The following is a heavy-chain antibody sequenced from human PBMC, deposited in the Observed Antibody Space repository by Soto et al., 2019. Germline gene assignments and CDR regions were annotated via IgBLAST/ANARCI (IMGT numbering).Heavy chain of an antibody. Sequence: EVQLLESGGGLVQPGGSLRLSCAASGFTFSSYAMSWVRQAPGKGLEWVSAISGSGGSTYYADSVKGRFTISRDNSKSRLYLQMNSLRAEDTVVYYCAKLYSSSWYYYYMDVWGKGTTVTVSS. J-gene: IGHJ6*03. V-gene: IGHV3-23*01. CDR2: ISGSGGST. CDR3: AKLYSSSWYYYYMDV. CDR1: GFTFSSYA. D-gene: IGHD6-13*01.